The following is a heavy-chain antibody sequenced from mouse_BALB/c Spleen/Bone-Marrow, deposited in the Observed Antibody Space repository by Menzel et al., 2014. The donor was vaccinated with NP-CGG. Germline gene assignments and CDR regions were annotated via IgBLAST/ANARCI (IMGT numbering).Heavy chain of an antibody. CDR2: IDPSDSET. CDR3: ARALGDGYYYAMDY. V-gene: IGHV1-69*02. D-gene: IGHD2-3*01. Sequence: QVQLQQSGAGLVKPGAPVKLSCKASGYTFTSYWMNWVKQRPGRGLEWIGRIDPSDSETHYIQKFKDKATLTVDKSSSTAYIQLSSLTSEDSAVCYCARALGDGYYYAMDYWGQGTSVTVSS. J-gene: IGHJ4*01. CDR1: GYTFTSYW.